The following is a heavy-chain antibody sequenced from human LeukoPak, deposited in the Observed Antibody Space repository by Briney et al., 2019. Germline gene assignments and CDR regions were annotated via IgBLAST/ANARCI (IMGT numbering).Heavy chain of an antibody. D-gene: IGHD2-21*01. Sequence: SETLSLTCTVSGYSISSGYYWGWIRPPPGKGLEWIGSILFRGATYYNPSLKPRIIMSVDTSQNHFSLKLTSVTAADTAVYFCARESGDTRTVNSFDFWGRGTLITVSS. J-gene: IGHJ4*01. CDR2: ILFRGAT. CDR1: GYSISSGYY. V-gene: IGHV4-38-2*02. CDR3: ARESGDTRTVNSFDF.